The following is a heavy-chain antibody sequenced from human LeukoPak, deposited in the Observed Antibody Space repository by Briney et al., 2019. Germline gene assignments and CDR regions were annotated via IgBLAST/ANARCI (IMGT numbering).Heavy chain of an antibody. V-gene: IGHV3-7*01. CDR2: VNQGGSET. CDR3: VRGGLYHYSGTSGDY. J-gene: IGHJ4*02. D-gene: IGHD1-26*01. Sequence: GGSLRLSCAASKFTVSSTYMSWVRQAPGKGLEWVANVNQGGSETYYVDSVKGRFIISRDNAKNSMYLQMNSLRAEDTAVYYCVRGGLYHYSGTSGDYWGQGTLVTVSS. CDR1: KFTVSSTY.